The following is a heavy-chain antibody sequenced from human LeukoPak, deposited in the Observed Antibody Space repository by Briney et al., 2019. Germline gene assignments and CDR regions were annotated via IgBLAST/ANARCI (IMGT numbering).Heavy chain of an antibody. D-gene: IGHD3-22*01. CDR1: GGSISSGGYY. J-gene: IGHJ3*02. Sequence: SETLSLTCTVSGGSISSGGYYWSWIRQHPGKGLEWIGYIYYSGSTYYNPSLKSRVTISVDTSKNQFSLKLSSVTAADTAVYYCARPKDSSGYFDAFDIWGQGTMVTVSS. CDR2: IYYSGST. CDR3: ARPKDSSGYFDAFDI. V-gene: IGHV4-31*03.